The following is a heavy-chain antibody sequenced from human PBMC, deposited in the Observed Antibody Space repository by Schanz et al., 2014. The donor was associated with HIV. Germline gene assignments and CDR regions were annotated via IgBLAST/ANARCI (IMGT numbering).Heavy chain of an antibody. CDR2: INPNSGNT. D-gene: IGHD3-10*01. CDR3: ARDQNVISMVRGVMGGVDY. Sequence: QVQLMQSGAEVKEPGASVKVSCKASGYTFSGHYLHWVRQAPGQGLEWMGWINPNSGNTGYAQKFQGRVIMTRNTSISTAYMELRRLRSDDTAVYYCARDQNVISMVRGVMGGVDYWGQGTLVTVSS. J-gene: IGHJ4*02. V-gene: IGHV1-8*02. CDR1: GYTFSGHY.